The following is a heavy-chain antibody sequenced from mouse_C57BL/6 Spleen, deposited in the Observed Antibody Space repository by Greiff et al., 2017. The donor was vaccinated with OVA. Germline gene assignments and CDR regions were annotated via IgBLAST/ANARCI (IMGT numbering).Heavy chain of an antibody. Sequence: QVQLQQSGAELVRPGTSVKVSCTASGYAFTNYLIEWVKQRPGQGLEWIGVINPGSGGTNYNEKFKGKATLTADKSSSTAYMQLSSLTSEDSAVYVCARRRYYGSSYENAMDYWGQGTSVTVSS. CDR2: INPGSGGT. V-gene: IGHV1-54*01. CDR3: ARRRYYGSSYENAMDY. D-gene: IGHD1-1*01. CDR1: GYAFTNYL. J-gene: IGHJ4*01.